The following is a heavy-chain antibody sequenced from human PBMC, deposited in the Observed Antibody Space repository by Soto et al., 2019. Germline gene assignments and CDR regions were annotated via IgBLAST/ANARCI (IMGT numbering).Heavy chain of an antibody. CDR2: IYPRDSDI. CDR1: GYRYTNFW. D-gene: IGHD1-1*01. V-gene: IGHV5-51*01. J-gene: IGHJ4*02. CDR3: ARLPCNWDDGGCDY. Sequence: PGESLKISCEASGYRYTNFWIGWVRQMPGKGLEWMGVIYPRDSDIRYSPSFQGQVTFSADPSIATAYLHWTSLKTSDTAIYYCARLPCNWDDGGCDYWGQGTLVTVSS.